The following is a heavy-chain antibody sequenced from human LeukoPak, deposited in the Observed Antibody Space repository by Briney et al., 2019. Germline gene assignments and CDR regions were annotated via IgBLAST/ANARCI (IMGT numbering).Heavy chain of an antibody. Sequence: ASVKVSCKASGYTFTNYDINWVRQATGQGLEGMGWMNPNSGNTGYAQKFQGRVTMTRNTSISTAYMELSSLRSEDTAVYYCARGLFYQQPTQFDYWGQGTLVTVSS. CDR1: GYTFTNYD. CDR2: MNPNSGNT. D-gene: IGHD6-13*01. J-gene: IGHJ4*02. V-gene: IGHV1-8*01. CDR3: ARGLFYQQPTQFDY.